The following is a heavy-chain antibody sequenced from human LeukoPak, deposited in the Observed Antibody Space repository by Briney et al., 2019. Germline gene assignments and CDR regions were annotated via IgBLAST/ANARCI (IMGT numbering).Heavy chain of an antibody. CDR3: AKDGPGVVIMGYFHH. J-gene: IGHJ1*01. CDR1: GFTFSGYW. Sequence: PGGSLRLSCAASGFTFSGYWMHWVRQAPGKGLEWVSLISRDGDTTSYADSVKGRFTISRDNSKNSLYLQMDSLRTEDTALYYCAKDGPGVVIMGYFHHWGQGTLVTVSS. CDR2: ISRDGDTT. D-gene: IGHD3-3*01. V-gene: IGHV3-43*02.